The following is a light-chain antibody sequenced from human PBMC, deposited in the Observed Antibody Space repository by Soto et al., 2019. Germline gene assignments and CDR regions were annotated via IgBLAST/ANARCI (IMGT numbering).Light chain of an antibody. CDR3: QQTYSSPRT. CDR2: VTS. CDR1: QRIRTY. Sequence: DMHMTQSPSFLSAALGDRVTITSRTSQRIRTYLNWYQQKPGEAPKLLIYVTSNLQSGVPPRFSGSGSGTDFTLSINGLQPEDFATYYCQQTYSSPRTFGQGTKVDI. V-gene: IGKV1-39*01. J-gene: IGKJ1*01.